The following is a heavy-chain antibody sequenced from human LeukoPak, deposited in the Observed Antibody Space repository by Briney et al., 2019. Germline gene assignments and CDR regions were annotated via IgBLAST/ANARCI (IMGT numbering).Heavy chain of an antibody. V-gene: IGHV3-21*01. D-gene: IGHD2-15*01. CDR1: GFTFSSYS. Sequence: PGGSLRLSCAASGFTFSSYSMNWVRQAPGKGLEWVSSISSSSSFIYYADSVKGRFTISRDNAKKSLYLQMNSLRAEDTAVYYCARDGDRYCSGGSCYYHYWGQGTLVTVSS. CDR3: ARDGDRYCSGGSCYYHY. J-gene: IGHJ4*02. CDR2: ISSSSSFI.